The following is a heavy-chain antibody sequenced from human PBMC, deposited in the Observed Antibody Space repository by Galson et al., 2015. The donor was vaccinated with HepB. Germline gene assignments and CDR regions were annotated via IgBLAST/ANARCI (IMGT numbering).Heavy chain of an antibody. CDR3: ARDPDDTNGYYMSFEY. J-gene: IGHJ4*02. CDR2: LSSDGTHQ. D-gene: IGHD3-22*01. V-gene: IGHV3-30*04. CDR1: GLRFRNFA. Sequence: SPRLSCAASGLRFRNFAMHRVRQAPGKRLEWVATLSSDGTHQYNANPVRGRFTISRDISKNTLYLQMNSLRAEDTAVYYCARDPDDTNGYYMSFEYWGQGTLVTVSS.